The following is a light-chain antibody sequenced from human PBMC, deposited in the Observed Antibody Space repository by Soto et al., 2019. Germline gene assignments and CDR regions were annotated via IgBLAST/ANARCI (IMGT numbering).Light chain of an antibody. CDR3: SSYTSSLVV. J-gene: IGLJ2*01. CDR1: SSDVGGYNY. Sequence: QSALTQPASVSGSPGQSITISCTGTSSDVGGYNYVSWYQQHPGKAPKLMIYEVSNRPSGVSNRFSGSKSGNTASLTISGLQAEDEADYYCSSYTSSLVVFGGVTQLTVL. V-gene: IGLV2-14*01. CDR2: EVS.